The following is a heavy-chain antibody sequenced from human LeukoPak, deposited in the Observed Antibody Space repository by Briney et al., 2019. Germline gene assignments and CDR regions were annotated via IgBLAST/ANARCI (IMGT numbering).Heavy chain of an antibody. CDR3: ARHKRARAFDI. V-gene: IGHV4-4*09. CDR2: IYTSGST. J-gene: IGHJ3*02. Sequence: SETLSLTCTVSGGSISSYYWSWIRQPPGKGLEWIGYIYTSGSTNYNPSLKSRVTISADTSKNQFSLKLSSVTAADTAVYYCARHKRARAFDIWGQGTMVTVSS. CDR1: GGSISSYY.